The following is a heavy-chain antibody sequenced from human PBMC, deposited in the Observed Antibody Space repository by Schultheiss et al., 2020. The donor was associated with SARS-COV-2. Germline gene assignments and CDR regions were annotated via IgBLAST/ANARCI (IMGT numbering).Heavy chain of an antibody. CDR1: GFTFSSYA. V-gene: IGHV3-48*03. D-gene: IGHD5-24*01. Sequence: GGSLRLSCAASGFTFSSYAMSWVRQAPGKGLEWVSYISSSGSTIYYADSVKGRFTISRDNAKNSLYLQMNSLRAEDTAVYYCARDVEARGYYYYGMDVWGQGTTVTVSS. J-gene: IGHJ6*02. CDR3: ARDVEARGYYYYGMDV. CDR2: ISSSGSTI.